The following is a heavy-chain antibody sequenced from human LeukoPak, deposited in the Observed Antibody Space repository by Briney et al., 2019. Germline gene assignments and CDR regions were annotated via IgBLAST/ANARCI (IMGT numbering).Heavy chain of an antibody. CDR3: ATVGFRDHFDY. CDR1: GYTLSGYY. V-gene: IGHV1-2*02. Sequence: ASVKVSCKASGYTLSGYYIHWVRQAPGQGLEWMGWINPNSGGTNYAQKFQGRVTMTRATSISTAYMELSRLRSDDTAVYYCATVGFRDHFDYWGQGTLVTVSS. D-gene: IGHD3-10*01. CDR2: INPNSGGT. J-gene: IGHJ4*02.